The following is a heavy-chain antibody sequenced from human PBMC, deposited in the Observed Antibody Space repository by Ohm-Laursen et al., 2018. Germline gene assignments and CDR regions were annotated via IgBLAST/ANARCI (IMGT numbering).Heavy chain of an antibody. CDR1: GFTFSSYA. CDR3: AKVDKADITMTVVVPWAFDI. D-gene: IGHD3-22*01. CDR2: ISGSGGST. J-gene: IGHJ3*02. Sequence: SLRLSCSASGFTFSSYAMSWVRQAPGKGLEWVSAISGSGGSTYYADSVKGRFTISRDNSKNTLYLQMNSLRAEDTAVYYCAKVDKADITMTVVVPWAFDIWGQGTMVTVSS. V-gene: IGHV3-23*01.